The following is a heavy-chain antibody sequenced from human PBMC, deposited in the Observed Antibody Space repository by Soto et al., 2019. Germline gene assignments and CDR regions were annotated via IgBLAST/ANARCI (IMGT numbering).Heavy chain of an antibody. CDR3: AHIDPKIVTAWGHGGCDF. Sequence: QITLKESGPTLVKPTQTLTLTCTVSGFSVSSSGEGVGWIRQPPGKALEWLALIYWDDDKRYSPSLKSRLTITKATSKNKVVLTLTNMDPVDTATYYCAHIDPKIVTAWGHGGCDFWGQGTLVTVSS. J-gene: IGHJ4*02. CDR1: GFSVSSSGEG. V-gene: IGHV2-5*02. D-gene: IGHD2-21*02. CDR2: IYWDDDK.